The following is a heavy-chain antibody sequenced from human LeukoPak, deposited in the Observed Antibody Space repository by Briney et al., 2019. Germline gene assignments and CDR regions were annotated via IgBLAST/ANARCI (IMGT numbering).Heavy chain of an antibody. CDR2: ISGSGGST. CDR3: AKPCFRDISTGYYNLYYFDY. D-gene: IGHD3-9*01. CDR1: GFTFSSYA. V-gene: IGHV3-23*01. J-gene: IGHJ4*02. Sequence: GGSLRLSCAASGFTFSSYAMSWVRQAPGKGLEWVSAISGSGGSTYYADSVKGRFTISRDNSKNTLYLQMNSLRAEDTAVYYCAKPCFRDISTGYYNLYYFDYWGQGTLVTVSS.